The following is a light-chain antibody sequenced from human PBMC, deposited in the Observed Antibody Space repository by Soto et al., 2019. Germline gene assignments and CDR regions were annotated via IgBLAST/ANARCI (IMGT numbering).Light chain of an antibody. J-gene: IGKJ4*01. CDR1: QSVSSN. CDR2: GAS. V-gene: IGKV3-15*01. CDR3: QQYHNWPPLT. Sequence: EIAMTQSPATLSVSPGERATLPCRASQSVSSNLAWYQQKPGQAPRLLIYGASNRATGIPARFTGSGSGTEFTLTISSLQSEDFAVYYCQQYHNWPPLTFGGGTKVEIK.